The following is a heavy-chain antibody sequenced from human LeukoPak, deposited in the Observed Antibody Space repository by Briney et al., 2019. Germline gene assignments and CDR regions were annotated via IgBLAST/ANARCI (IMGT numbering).Heavy chain of an antibody. J-gene: IGHJ6*03. Sequence: SETLSLTCSVSGGSISSGHYYWNWVRQPAGKGLEWIGRISSSGSTTYSPSLKSRVTMSVDTSKNQFSLKLSSVTAADTAVYYCARVSSEMQQLVRGYYYYYMDVWGKGTTVTVSS. CDR3: ARVSSEMQQLVRGYYYYYMDV. CDR2: ISSSGST. V-gene: IGHV4-61*02. CDR1: GGSISSGHYY. D-gene: IGHD6-13*01.